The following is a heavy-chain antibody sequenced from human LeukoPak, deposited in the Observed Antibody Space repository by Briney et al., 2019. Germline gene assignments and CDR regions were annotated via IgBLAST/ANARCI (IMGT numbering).Heavy chain of an antibody. J-gene: IGHJ4*02. D-gene: IGHD3-3*01. Sequence: GASVKVSCKASGYTFTIYDISWVRQAPGQGLEWMGWISPYNGNTNYAQKLQGRVTMTTHTSTSTAYMELRSLRSDDTAVYYCARGDFWSGYSGYYFDYWGQGTLVTVSS. V-gene: IGHV1-18*01. CDR1: GYTFTIYD. CDR3: ARGDFWSGYSGYYFDY. CDR2: ISPYNGNT.